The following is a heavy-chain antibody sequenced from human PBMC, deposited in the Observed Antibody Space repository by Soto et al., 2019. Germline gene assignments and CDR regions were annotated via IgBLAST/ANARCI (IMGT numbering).Heavy chain of an antibody. D-gene: IGHD3-10*01. J-gene: IGHJ5*02. CDR1: GFTFGTTD. V-gene: IGHV3-23*01. CDR2: IDGSGGIT. Sequence: VQLLQSGGGLVQPGGSLTLSCAASGFTFGTTDMSWVRQAPGEGLEWVSTIDGSGGITYYADSVKGRFTISRDNSRKTVYLQMNSLRGDDTALYYCVKNSGWFNTWGQGALVTVSS. CDR3: VKNSGWFNT.